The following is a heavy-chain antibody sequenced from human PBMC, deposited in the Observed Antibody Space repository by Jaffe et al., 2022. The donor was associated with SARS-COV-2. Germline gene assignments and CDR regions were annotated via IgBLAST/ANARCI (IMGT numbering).Heavy chain of an antibody. Sequence: QVHLQESGPRLVKPSETLSLTCTVSGVSITKYYCNWIRQPPGKGLEWIGYVRDGGYTESNPSLKSRVTISLDTSKNQFFLRLTSVTAADTAVYYCAGGGNRITVAENWGRGALVTVSS. V-gene: IGHV4-59*12. J-gene: IGHJ4*02. CDR2: VRDGGYT. CDR3: AGGGNRITVAEN. D-gene: IGHD6-19*01. CDR1: GVSITKYY.